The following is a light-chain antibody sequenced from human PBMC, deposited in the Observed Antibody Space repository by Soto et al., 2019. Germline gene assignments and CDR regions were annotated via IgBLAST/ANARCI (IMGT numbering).Light chain of an antibody. Sequence: DIQMTQSPSTLPASVRDRVTLTCRASHSIRSWLACYQQKPGKAPKLLIYDASTLESGVPSRFSGSGSGTEFTLTISSLPHDDFATYCCQQYNIYWTFGQGTKLDIK. CDR2: DAS. J-gene: IGKJ1*01. CDR3: QQYNIYWT. CDR1: HSIRSW. V-gene: IGKV1-5*01.